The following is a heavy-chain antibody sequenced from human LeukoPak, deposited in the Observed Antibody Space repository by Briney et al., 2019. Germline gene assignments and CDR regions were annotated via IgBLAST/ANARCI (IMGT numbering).Heavy chain of an antibody. CDR2: INPNSGDP. Sequence: ASVKVSCKTSGYTFTDSYIHWVRQAPGQGLEWMGRINPNSGDPNYPQKFQGRVTMTRDTSISTAYMEMSSLTSDDTAVYYCARSARHCNNGVCFTDYYIDLWGKGTTVIVSS. V-gene: IGHV1-2*06. J-gene: IGHJ6*03. CDR1: GYTFTDSY. CDR3: ARSARHCNNGVCFTDYYIDL. D-gene: IGHD2-8*01.